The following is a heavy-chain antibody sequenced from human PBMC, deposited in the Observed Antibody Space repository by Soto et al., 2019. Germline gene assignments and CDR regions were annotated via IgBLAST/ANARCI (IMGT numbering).Heavy chain of an antibody. V-gene: IGHV1-18*01. D-gene: IGHD5-18*01. CDR1: GYTFTSYG. CDR3: AGQSGYSYGYSVDY. J-gene: IGHJ4*02. CDR2: ISAYNGNT. Sequence: VASVKVSCKASGYTFTSYGISWVRQAPGQGLEWMGWISAYNGNTNYAQKLQGRVTMTTDTSTSTAYMELRSLRSDDTAVYYCAGQSGYSYGYSVDYWGQGTLVTVSS.